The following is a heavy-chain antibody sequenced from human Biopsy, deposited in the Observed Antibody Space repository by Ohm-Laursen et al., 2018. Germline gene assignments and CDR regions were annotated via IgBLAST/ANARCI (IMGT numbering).Heavy chain of an antibody. CDR3: ARDSGRRAREGGMVV. J-gene: IGHJ6*02. CDR1: GFGGSSYD. Sequence: SLRLSCSASGFGGSSYDMNLVRQAPGGGPAWISYVSETSSHIYDADSVRGRFTVARDIAKNSLYLQLNSLRVEDTAVYYCARDSGRRAREGGMVVWGHGTPDTVSS. CDR2: VSETSSHI. V-gene: IGHV3-21*01. D-gene: IGHD6-6*01.